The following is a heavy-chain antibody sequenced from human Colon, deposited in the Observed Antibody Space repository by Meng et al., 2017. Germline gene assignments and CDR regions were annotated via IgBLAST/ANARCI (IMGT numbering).Heavy chain of an antibody. D-gene: IGHD1-26*01. J-gene: IGHJ4*02. CDR1: GFTFSSYD. V-gene: IGHV3-23*01. CDR3: ARISTIATFFDN. Sequence: DVQLLEAGGGLGQSGGSLRLSCAASGFTFSSYDMSWVRRAPGKGLAGVSVISAAADRTYSADSVAGRFTISRDNSKNMVYLQMNNLRAEDTAVYYCARISTIATFFDNWGQGTLVTVSS. CDR2: ISAAADRT.